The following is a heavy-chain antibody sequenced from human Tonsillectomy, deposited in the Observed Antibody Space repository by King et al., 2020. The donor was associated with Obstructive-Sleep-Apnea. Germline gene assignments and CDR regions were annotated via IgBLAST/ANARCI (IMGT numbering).Heavy chain of an antibody. CDR3: ARDAAAELRRRSNYFDY. CDR2: INPNSGGS. CDR1: GFIFTDYY. V-gene: IGHV1-2*02. Sequence: HVQLVQSGAEVKKPGASVKVSCKASGFIFTDYYIHWVRQAPGQGLEWMGWINPNSGGSDYAQRFQGRVTMTRDTSISPAYMDLSRLTSDDTAVYYCARDAAAELRRRSNYFDYWGQGTLVTVSS. J-gene: IGHJ4*02. D-gene: IGHD6-13*01.